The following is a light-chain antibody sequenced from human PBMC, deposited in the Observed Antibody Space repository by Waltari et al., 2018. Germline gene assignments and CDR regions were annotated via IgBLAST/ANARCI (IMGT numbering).Light chain of an antibody. J-gene: IGKJ4*01. Sequence: DIQMTQSPASLSASIGDRVLITCRASQGISSWLVWYQQKPAKGPKTLIYAASNLQSGVPARFSGSGSGTEFTLTINNFQAEDSATYYCQQYKAFPLTFGGGTKVEIK. CDR1: QGISSW. V-gene: IGKV1D-16*01. CDR3: QQYKAFPLT. CDR2: AAS.